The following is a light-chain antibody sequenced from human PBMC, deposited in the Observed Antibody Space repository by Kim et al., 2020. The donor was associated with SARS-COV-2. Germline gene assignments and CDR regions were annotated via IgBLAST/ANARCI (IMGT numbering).Light chain of an antibody. CDR3: CSYAGSYTGV. CDR2: DVS. CDR1: RSDVGGYNY. V-gene: IGLV2-11*01. J-gene: IGLJ1*01. Sequence: GQSVPISCTGTRSDVGGYNYVSWYQQHPGKAPKLMIYDVSKRPSGVPDRFSGSKSGNTASLTISGLQAEDEADYYCCSYAGSYTGVFGTGTKVTVL.